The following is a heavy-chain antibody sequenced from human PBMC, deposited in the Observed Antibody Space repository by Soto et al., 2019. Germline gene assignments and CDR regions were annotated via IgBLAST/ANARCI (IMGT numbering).Heavy chain of an antibody. J-gene: IGHJ4*02. Sequence: QVRLVQSGAEVKSPGTSVKVSCQTSGYTFADYSIHWVRQAPGQGLEYMGNIDHSTGTSHSAQTLQGRISMTTDASTSTVYMELNNLRSADTAVYYCARLSRITFIVNWGQGTLVTVSS. D-gene: IGHD2-15*01. V-gene: IGHV1-46*04. CDR1: GYTFADYS. CDR2: IDHSTGTS. CDR3: ARLSRITFIVN.